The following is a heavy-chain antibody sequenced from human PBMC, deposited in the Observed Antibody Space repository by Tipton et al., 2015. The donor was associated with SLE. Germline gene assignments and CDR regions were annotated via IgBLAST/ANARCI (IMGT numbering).Heavy chain of an antibody. CDR3: ARDVSSGWYFDL. CDR1: GGSISSGTYY. Sequence: TLSLTCTVSGGSISSGTYYWSWIRQPAGKGLEWIGHISVSGTTIYIPSLKSRVTISILTSKTQFSLKLNSVTAADTAVYYCARDVSSGWYFDLWGRGTLVTVSS. CDR2: ISVSGTT. J-gene: IGHJ2*01. V-gene: IGHV4-61*09. D-gene: IGHD6-19*01.